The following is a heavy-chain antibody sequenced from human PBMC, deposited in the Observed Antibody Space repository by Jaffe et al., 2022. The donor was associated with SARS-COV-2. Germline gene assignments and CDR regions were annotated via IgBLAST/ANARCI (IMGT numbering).Heavy chain of an antibody. V-gene: IGHV3-48*02. Sequence: EVQLVESGGGLVQPGGSLRLSCAASGFTFSSYSMNWVRQAPGKGLEWISYITSSGGTTYYADSVRGRFTISRDNAKNSLYLLMNSLRDEDTAVYYCARDGREQQLVFRGQGTLVTVSS. D-gene: IGHD6-13*01. CDR2: ITSSGGTT. J-gene: IGHJ4*02. CDR1: GFTFSSYS. CDR3: ARDGREQQLVF.